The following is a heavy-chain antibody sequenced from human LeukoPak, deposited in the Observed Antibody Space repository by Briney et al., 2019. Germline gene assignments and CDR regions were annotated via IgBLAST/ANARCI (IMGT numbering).Heavy chain of an antibody. CDR2: IKQSGSEK. V-gene: IGHV3-7*03. D-gene: IGHD4-17*01. CDR1: GFMFSSYW. CDR3: ARDSADYGDYYFDY. Sequence: GGSLRLSCAASGFMFSSYWMSWVRQAPGKGLEWEANIKQSGSEKYYVDSVKGRFTISRDNAKNSLYLQMNSLRAEDTAVYFCARDSADYGDYYFDYWGQGTLVTVSS. J-gene: IGHJ4*02.